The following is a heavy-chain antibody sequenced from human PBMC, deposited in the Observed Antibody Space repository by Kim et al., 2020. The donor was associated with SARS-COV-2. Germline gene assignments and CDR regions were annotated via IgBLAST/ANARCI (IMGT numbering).Heavy chain of an antibody. CDR2: ISTGSTYI. CDR3: MGALDY. Sequence: GGSLRLSCAASGFTFTIYSMSWVRQAPGKGLECVSSISTGSTYIYYANSVKGRFTISRDNARNSLYLQMNSLRAEDTAVYYCMGALDYWGQGSLVTVSS. J-gene: IGHJ4*02. CDR1: GFTFTIYS. V-gene: IGHV3-21*01.